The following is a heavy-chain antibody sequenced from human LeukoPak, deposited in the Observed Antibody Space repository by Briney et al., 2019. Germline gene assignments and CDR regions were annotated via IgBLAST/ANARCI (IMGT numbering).Heavy chain of an antibody. CDR2: MNANSGNT. CDR1: GYTFTSYD. J-gene: IGHJ6*03. CDR3: ARDYHITAANSYYYYYYMDV. D-gene: IGHD6-13*01. V-gene: IGHV1-8*01. Sequence: ASVKVSCKASGYTFTSYDINWVRQATGQGLEWMGWMNANSGNTGYAQKFQGRVTMTRNTSIRTAYMELSSVTAADTAVYYCARDYHITAANSYYYYYYMDVWGKGTTVTVSS.